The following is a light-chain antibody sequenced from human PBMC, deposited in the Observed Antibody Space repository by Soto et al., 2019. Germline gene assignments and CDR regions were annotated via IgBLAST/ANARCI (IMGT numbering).Light chain of an antibody. CDR1: NIGSKS. CDR3: QLWDSGSDHVV. Sequence: SYELTQPPSMSVAPGKTATITCGGNNIGSKSVHWYQQKPGQAPVLAIYYDTDRPSGIPERISGSNSGNTATLTISRVEAGDEADYYCQLWDSGSDHVVFGGGTKLTVL. CDR2: YDT. J-gene: IGLJ3*02. V-gene: IGLV3-21*01.